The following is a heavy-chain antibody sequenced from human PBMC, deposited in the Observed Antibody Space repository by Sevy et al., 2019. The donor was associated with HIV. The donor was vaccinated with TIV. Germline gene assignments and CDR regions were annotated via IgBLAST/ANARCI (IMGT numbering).Heavy chain of an antibody. Sequence: SETLSLTCNVSVASVSSGKYYWTWIRQPTGKDLEWIGHVSYSGRTNYNPSLKSRVTISEDTSKNQFSLSLNSVTAADTATYYCAREIYFYENSGFYYFDSWGLGILVTVSS. CDR3: AREIYFYENSGFYYFDS. J-gene: IGHJ4*02. CDR1: VASVSSGKYY. D-gene: IGHD3-22*01. V-gene: IGHV4-61*10. CDR2: VSYSGRT.